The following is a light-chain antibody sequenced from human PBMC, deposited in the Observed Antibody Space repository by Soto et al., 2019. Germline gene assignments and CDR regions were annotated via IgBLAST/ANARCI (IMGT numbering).Light chain of an antibody. Sequence: EIVLTQSPGTLSVSPGERATLSCRASQSVSSNYSAWYQQKPGQAPRLLIYGASNRATGIPDRFSGSGSGTDFTLTISRLEPEDFAVYYCQQYGSSGTFGQGTKVDI. CDR1: QSVSSNY. CDR3: QQYGSSGT. V-gene: IGKV3-20*01. CDR2: GAS. J-gene: IGKJ1*01.